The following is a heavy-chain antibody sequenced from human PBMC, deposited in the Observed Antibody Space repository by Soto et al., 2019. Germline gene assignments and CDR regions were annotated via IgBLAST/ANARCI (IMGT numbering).Heavy chain of an antibody. J-gene: IGHJ4*02. CDR2: MNPKSGGK. CDR1: GYTFTSYD. V-gene: IGHV1-8*01. Sequence: QVQLVQSGAEVKSPGASVKVSCKASGYTFTSYDINGVRQATGQGFEWMGWMNPKSGGKRYIQKFQGRVTMTRDNSISTAYMELSSLTSEDTAVYYCARGPTGMIDYWGQGTLVTVSS. CDR3: ARGPTGMIDY.